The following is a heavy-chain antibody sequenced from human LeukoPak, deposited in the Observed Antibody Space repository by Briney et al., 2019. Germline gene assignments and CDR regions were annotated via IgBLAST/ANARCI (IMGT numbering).Heavy chain of an antibody. J-gene: IGHJ4*02. Sequence: PGGSLRLSCAASGFTFSSYWMSWVRQAPGKGLEWVANIKQDGSEKYYVDSVKGRFTISRDNAKNSLYLQMNSLRAEDTAVYYCATKSREWFRGGGDYWGQGTLVTVSS. D-gene: IGHD3-3*01. CDR3: ATKSREWFRGGGDY. CDR2: IKQDGSEK. CDR1: GFTFSSYW. V-gene: IGHV3-7*02.